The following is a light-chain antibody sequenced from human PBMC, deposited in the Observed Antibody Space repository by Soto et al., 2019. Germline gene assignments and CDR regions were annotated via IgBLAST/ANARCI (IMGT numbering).Light chain of an antibody. CDR1: ETISGY. J-gene: IGKJ4*01. CDR2: LTA. Sequence: IQMTQSPSSLSASVGDRVTITCRASETISGYLNWYQQKPGKTPNVLIYLTARLQSGVPSRFSGSGSGTDFTLTIKNLQPEDCATYYCQQSYTTPPTFGGGTKVDIK. CDR3: QQSYTTPPT. V-gene: IGKV1-39*01.